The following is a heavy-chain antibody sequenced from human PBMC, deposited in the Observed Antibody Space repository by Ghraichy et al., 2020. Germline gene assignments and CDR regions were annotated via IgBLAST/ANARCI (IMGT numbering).Heavy chain of an antibody. V-gene: IGHV3-73*01. CDR2: ITNKTDSYAT. D-gene: IGHD1-26*01. Sequence: GGSLRLSCAASGFTFSGSAMHWVRQASGKGLEWVGRITNKTDSYATAYDASVKGRFTISRDDSKNTAYLQMNSLKTEDTAVYFCSRRGVGATDTFDYWGQGTLVTVSS. CDR1: GFTFSGSA. J-gene: IGHJ4*02. CDR3: SRRGVGATDTFDY.